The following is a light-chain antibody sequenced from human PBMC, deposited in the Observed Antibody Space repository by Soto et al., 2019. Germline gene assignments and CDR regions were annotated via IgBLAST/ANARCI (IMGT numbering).Light chain of an antibody. CDR1: QSISNW. V-gene: IGKV1-5*03. CDR3: QQYHTYPYT. Sequence: DIQMTQSPSTLSASVGDRVTMTCRASQSISNWLAWYQQISGKAPRLLIYKASDLESGVPSRFSGSGSGTEFTLTISRLQPDDFATDYCQQYHTYPYTFGQGTKLDIK. CDR2: KAS. J-gene: IGKJ2*01.